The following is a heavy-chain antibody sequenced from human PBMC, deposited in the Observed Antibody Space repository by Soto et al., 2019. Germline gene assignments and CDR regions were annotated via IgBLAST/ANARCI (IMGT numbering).Heavy chain of an antibody. CDR2: INHSGST. CDR3: PRREAAAGITWFDP. J-gene: IGHJ5*02. CDR1: GGSFSGYY. Sequence: QVQLQQWGAGLLKPSETLSLTCAVYGGSFSGYYWSWIRQPPGKGLEWIGEINHSGSTNYNPSLKSRVTKAVDTSKNQFSLKLSSVTAAGTAVYYCPRREAAAGITWFDPWGQGTLVTVSS. V-gene: IGHV4-34*01. D-gene: IGHD6-13*01.